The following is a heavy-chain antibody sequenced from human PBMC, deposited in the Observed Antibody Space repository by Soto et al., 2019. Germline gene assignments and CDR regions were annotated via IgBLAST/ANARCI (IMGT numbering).Heavy chain of an antibody. CDR2: ISSSSSTI. CDR3: ASQDNPFDY. V-gene: IGHV3-48*01. Sequence: PGGSLRLSCAASGFTFSSYSMNWVRQAPGKGLEWVSYISSSSSTIYYADSVKGRFTISRDNAKNSLYLQMNSLRAEDTAVYYCASQDNPFDYWGQGTLVTVS. CDR1: GFTFSSYS. J-gene: IGHJ4*02.